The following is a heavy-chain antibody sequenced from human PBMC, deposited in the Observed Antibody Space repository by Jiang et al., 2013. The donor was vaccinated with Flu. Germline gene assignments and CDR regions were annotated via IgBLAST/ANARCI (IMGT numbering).Heavy chain of an antibody. V-gene: IGHV1-24*01. J-gene: IGHJ4*02. CDR3: ATQFRADYGDYYFDY. D-gene: IGHD4-17*01. CDR2: EDGET. Sequence: EDGETIYAQKFQGRVTMTEDTSTDAAYMELSSLRSEDTAVYYCATQFRADYGDYYFDYWGQGTLVTVSS.